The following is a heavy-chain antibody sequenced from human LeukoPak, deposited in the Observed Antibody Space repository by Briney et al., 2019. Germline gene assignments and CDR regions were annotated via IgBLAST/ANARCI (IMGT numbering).Heavy chain of an antibody. D-gene: IGHD2-21*02. CDR2: IKTDGSIT. CDR1: GFTFSSYW. Sequence: GGSLRLSCAASGFTFSSYWMCWVRQDPGKGLAWVSCIKTDGSITAYAGSVKGRFTISRDNAKNTLYLQMNSLRADDTAVYYCARDGDAPMTDFDYWGQGTLVTVAS. V-gene: IGHV3-74*01. CDR3: ARDGDAPMTDFDY. J-gene: IGHJ4*02.